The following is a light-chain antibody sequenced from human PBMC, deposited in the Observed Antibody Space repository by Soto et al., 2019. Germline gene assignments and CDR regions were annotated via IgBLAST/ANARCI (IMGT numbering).Light chain of an antibody. V-gene: IGLV2-23*02. Sequence: QSALTQPASVSGSPGQSITISCTGTSSDVGSYNLVSWYQRHPGKAPKLMIYDVSKRPSGVSNRFSGSKSGNTASLTISGLQAEDEADYYCCSYARSSTFVFGTGTKVTVL. CDR1: SSDVGSYNL. CDR3: CSYARSSTFV. J-gene: IGLJ1*01. CDR2: DVS.